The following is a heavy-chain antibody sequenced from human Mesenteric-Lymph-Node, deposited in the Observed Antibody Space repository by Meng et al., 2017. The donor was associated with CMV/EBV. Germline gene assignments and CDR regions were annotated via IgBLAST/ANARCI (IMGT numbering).Heavy chain of an antibody. Sequence: GESLKISCAASGFTFSGYEMNWVRQAPGKGLEWVSYINTDGTNIYHGDSVKGRFTIARDNARNSLHLQMNSLRSEDTAVYYCARLGEGSGPSGGMDVWGQGTTVTVSS. J-gene: IGHJ6*02. CDR3: ARLGEGSGPSGGMDV. CDR1: GFTFSGYE. D-gene: IGHD3-10*01. V-gene: IGHV3-48*03. CDR2: INTDGTNI.